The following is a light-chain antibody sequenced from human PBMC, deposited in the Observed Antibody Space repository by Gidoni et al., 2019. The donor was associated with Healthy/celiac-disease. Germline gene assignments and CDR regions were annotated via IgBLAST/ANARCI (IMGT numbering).Light chain of an antibody. V-gene: IGKV3-15*01. CDR3: QQYNNWWT. CDR2: GAS. J-gene: IGKJ1*01. CDR1: QSVSIN. Sequence: EIVMTQSPATLSVSPGERATLSCRASQSVSINLAWYQQKPGQAPMLLIYGASTRATGITARFSGSGSGTEFTITISSLQAEDFAVYYWQQYNNWWTFGQGTKVEIK.